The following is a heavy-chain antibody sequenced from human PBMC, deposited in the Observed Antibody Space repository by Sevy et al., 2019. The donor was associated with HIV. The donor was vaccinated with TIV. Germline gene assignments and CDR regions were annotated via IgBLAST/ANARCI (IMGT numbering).Heavy chain of an antibody. D-gene: IGHD2-21*02. J-gene: IGHJ1*01. CDR2: INWNGDDT. V-gene: IGHV3-43*01. CDR1: GFTFDDYT. CDR3: AKERNCGRDCLYFQH. Sequence: GGSLRLSCAASGFTFDDYTMHWVRQAPGKGLEWVSLINWNGDDTYYADSVKGRFTISREKSRNSLYLQMNSLRTEDTALYYCAKERNCGRDCLYFQHWGQGTLVTVSS.